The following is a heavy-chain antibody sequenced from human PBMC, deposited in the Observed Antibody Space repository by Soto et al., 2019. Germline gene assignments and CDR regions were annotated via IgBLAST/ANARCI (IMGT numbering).Heavy chain of an antibody. D-gene: IGHD2-8*01. CDR3: ARVRSVANGGFDY. CDR2: IYHNDYT. V-gene: IGHV4-30-2*01. CDR1: GATISSGDYS. J-gene: IGHJ4*02. Sequence: SETLSLTYDVSGATISSGDYSWSWIRQPPGKGLEWIGYIYHNDYTYSNASLKSRATISVDRSKNQFSLKLTSVTAADTAVYYCARVRSVANGGFDYWAQGTLVTVS.